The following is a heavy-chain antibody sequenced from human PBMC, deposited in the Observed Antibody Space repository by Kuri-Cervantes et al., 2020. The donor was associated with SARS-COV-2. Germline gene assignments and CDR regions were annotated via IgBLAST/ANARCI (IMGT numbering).Heavy chain of an antibody. V-gene: IGHV1-18*01. D-gene: IGHD3-3*01. CDR3: ARGGLCITIFGVVTNSNYYYYYMDV. CDR2: ISAYNGNT. CDR1: GYTFTSYG. Sequence: ASVKVSCKASGYTFTSYGISWVRQAPGQGLEWMGWISAYNGNTNYAQKLQGRVTMTTDTSTSTAYMELRSPRSEDTAVYYCARGGLCITIFGVVTNSNYYYYYMDVWGKGTTVTVSS. J-gene: IGHJ6*03.